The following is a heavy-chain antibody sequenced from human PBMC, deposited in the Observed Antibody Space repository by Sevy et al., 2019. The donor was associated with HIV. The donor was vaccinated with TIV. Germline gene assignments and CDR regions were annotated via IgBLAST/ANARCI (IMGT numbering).Heavy chain of an antibody. CDR1: GFVFNTYG. CDR3: AKGFGWAAAGPFDH. Sequence: GGSLRLSCEASGFVFNTYGIPWVRRAPGKGLEWVAVISHDGSDKHYGGSVRGRFTISRDNSRNTVYLEMNSLTKEDTGFYFCAKGFGWAAAGPFDHWGQGSPVTVSS. J-gene: IGHJ4*02. V-gene: IGHV3-30*18. D-gene: IGHD3-3*01. CDR2: ISHDGSDK.